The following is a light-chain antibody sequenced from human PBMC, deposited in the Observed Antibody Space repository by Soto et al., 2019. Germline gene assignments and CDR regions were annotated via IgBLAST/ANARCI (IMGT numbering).Light chain of an antibody. CDR2: GAS. J-gene: IGKJ1*01. Sequence: EIVMTQSPATLSVSPGERATLSCRASQSVGSNLAWYQQKPGQAPRLLIYGASTRATGIPARFSGSGSGTEFPLTNSSLQSEDFAIYFCQQYNNWPPDRTFGQGTKVEIK. CDR3: QQYNNWPPDRT. CDR1: QSVGSN. V-gene: IGKV3-15*01.